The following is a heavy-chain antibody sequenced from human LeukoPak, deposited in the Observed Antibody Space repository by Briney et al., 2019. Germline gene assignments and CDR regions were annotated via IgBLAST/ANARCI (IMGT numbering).Heavy chain of an antibody. J-gene: IGHJ4*02. D-gene: IGHD3-10*01. CDR2: IFDSGST. CDR1: GGSFSGYY. CDR3: ARHLREMVRGVTRFDY. Sequence: SETLSLTCAVYGGSFSGYYWGWIRQSPGMGLEWIGSIFDSGSTYYNPSLKSRVTISADTSKNQFSLKLSSVTAADTAVYYCARHLREMVRGVTRFDYWGQGTLVTVSS. V-gene: IGHV4-34*12.